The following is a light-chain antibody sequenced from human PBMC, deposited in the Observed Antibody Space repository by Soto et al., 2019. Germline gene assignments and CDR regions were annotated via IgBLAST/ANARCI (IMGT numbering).Light chain of an antibody. CDR1: QSVSGSY. J-gene: IGKJ3*01. CDR2: GAS. V-gene: IGKV3-20*01. CDR3: QQYATFPFT. Sequence: IVLTQSPVTLSLSPGEGATLSCRAIQSVSGSYLAWYQQKPGQAPRLRIYGASSRATGIPDRFSGSGSGTDFTLSISRLAPDDFAVYYCQQYATFPFTFGPGTKVDIK.